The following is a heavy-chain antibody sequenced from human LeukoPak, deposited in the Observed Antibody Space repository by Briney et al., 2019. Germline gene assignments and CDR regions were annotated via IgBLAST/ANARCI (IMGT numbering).Heavy chain of an antibody. Sequence: GGSLRLSCAASELTVSTNYMGWVRQAPGKGLEWVSVIYSGGSTYYADSVKGRFTISRDNSKNNLYPQINSLRPEDTAVYFCARYDLRGAFDIWGQGTTVSVSS. J-gene: IGHJ3*02. V-gene: IGHV3-53*01. CDR2: IYSGGST. CDR3: ARYDLRGAFDI. CDR1: ELTVSTNY. D-gene: IGHD4-17*01.